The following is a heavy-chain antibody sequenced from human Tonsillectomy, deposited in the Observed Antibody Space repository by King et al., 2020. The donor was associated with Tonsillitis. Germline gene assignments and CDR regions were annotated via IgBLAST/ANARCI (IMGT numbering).Heavy chain of an antibody. J-gene: IGHJ4*02. CDR3: ARPFSGSYSAFDY. D-gene: IGHD1-26*01. Sequence: QLQESGQGQVKPSETLSLTCTVFGDSTSISRSSYWGWIRQPPGKGLEWIASIQDTGNSFFNPSLKSRVTISLDTSKQHFSLKMTSLTAADTAVYYCARPFSGSYSAFDYWGLGTLVTVSS. V-gene: IGHV4-39*07. CDR2: IQDTGNS. CDR1: GDSTSISRSSY.